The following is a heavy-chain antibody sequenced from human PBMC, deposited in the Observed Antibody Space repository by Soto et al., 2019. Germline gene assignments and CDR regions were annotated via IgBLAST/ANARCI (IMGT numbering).Heavy chain of an antibody. D-gene: IGHD3-10*01. Sequence: GGSLRLSCAASGFTFDDYTMHWVRQAPGKGLEWVSLISWDGGSTYYADSVKGRFTISRDNSKNSLYLQMNSLRTEDTALYYCAKDRYYYGSGSWFDPWGQGTLVTVSS. CDR1: GFTFDDYT. CDR2: ISWDGGST. CDR3: AKDRYYYGSGSWFDP. J-gene: IGHJ5*02. V-gene: IGHV3-43*01.